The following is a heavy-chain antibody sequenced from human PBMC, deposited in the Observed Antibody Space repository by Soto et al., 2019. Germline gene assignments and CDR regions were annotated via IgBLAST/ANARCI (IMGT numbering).Heavy chain of an antibody. V-gene: IGHV4-59*08. CDR2: IYYSGST. CDR3: ARQRYYGSGSYYTTFDY. CDR1: GGSISSYY. Sequence: QVQLQESGPGLVKPSETLSLTCTVSGGSISSYYWSWIRQPPGKGLEWIGYIYYSGSTNYNPSLKTRVTISVDPSKNPFSPKLSSVTAADTAVYYCARQRYYGSGSYYTTFDYWGQGTLVTVSS. D-gene: IGHD3-10*01. J-gene: IGHJ4*02.